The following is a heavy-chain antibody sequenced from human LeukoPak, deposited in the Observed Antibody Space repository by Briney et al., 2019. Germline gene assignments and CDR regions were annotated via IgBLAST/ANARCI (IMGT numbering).Heavy chain of an antibody. CDR3: ARPNFNYYYYYMDV. V-gene: IGHV3-74*01. D-gene: IGHD1-1*01. CDR2: INSDGSST. CDR1: GFTFSNHC. J-gene: IGHJ6*03. Sequence: GGSLRLSCVASGFTFSNHCKQWVRQAPGKGLVWVSRINSDGSSTRYADSVKGRFTISRDNAKNTLYLQMNSLRAEDTAVYYCARPNFNYYYYYMDVWGKGTTVAISS.